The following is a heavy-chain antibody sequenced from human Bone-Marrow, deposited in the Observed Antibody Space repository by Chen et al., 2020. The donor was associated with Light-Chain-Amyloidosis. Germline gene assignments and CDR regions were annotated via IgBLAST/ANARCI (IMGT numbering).Heavy chain of an antibody. D-gene: IGHD5-12*01. CDR1: GYTFPNYW. V-gene: IGHV5-51*01. CDR2: IYPDASDA. CDR3: ARRRYGYNFDY. Sequence: EVQLEQSGPEVKKPGESLKISCKGSGYTFPNYWIGWVRQMPGKGLEWMGVIYPDASDARYSPSFEGQVTISADKSITTAYLQWRSLKASDTAMYYCARRRYGYNFDYWGQGTLVTVSS. J-gene: IGHJ4*02.